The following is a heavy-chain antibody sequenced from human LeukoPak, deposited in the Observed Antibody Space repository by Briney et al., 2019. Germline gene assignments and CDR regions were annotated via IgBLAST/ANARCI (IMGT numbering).Heavy chain of an antibody. CDR3: ARGDFYVGGGRNWFDP. CDR1: GGSMRSYY. V-gene: IGHV4-4*07. D-gene: IGHD3-16*01. CDR2: IHTSGTT. Sequence: SETRSLTCTVSGGSMRSYYWSFIRQPARKGLEWIGRIHTSGTTYYNASLKSRVTMSVDMSKNQFSLRLTSVAAADTAVYYCARGDFYVGGGRNWFDPWGQGTLVTVSS. J-gene: IGHJ5*02.